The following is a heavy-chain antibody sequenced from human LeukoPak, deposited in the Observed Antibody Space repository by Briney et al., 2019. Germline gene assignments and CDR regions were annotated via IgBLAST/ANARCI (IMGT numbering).Heavy chain of an antibody. D-gene: IGHD3-10*01. J-gene: IGHJ4*02. V-gene: IGHV4-59*01. CDR3: AREQLYGSGSYVL. CDR1: GGSISSYY. CDR2: IYYSGST. Sequence: SETLSLTCTVSGGSISSYYWSWIRQPPGKGLEWIGYIYYSGSTNYNPSLKSRVTISVDTSKNQFSLKLSSVTAADTAVYYCAREQLYGSGSYVLWGQGTLVTVSS.